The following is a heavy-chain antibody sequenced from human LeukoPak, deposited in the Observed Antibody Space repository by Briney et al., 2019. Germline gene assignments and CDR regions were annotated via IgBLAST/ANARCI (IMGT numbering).Heavy chain of an antibody. Sequence: GASVKVSCKASGYTFTSYDINWVRQATGQGLEWMGWMNPNSGNTGHAQKFQGRVTMTRDTSITTAYMELSSLRSEDTAVYYCAREARNRYSYVDAFDIWGQGTMVTVSS. D-gene: IGHD5-18*01. J-gene: IGHJ3*02. CDR3: AREARNRYSYVDAFDI. V-gene: IGHV1-8*01. CDR2: MNPNSGNT. CDR1: GYTFTSYD.